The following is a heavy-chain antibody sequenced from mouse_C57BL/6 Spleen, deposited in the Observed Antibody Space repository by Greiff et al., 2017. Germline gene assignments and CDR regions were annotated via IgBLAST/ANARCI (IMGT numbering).Heavy chain of an antibody. D-gene: IGHD1-1*01. J-gene: IGHJ2*01. CDR2: IYPGDGDT. CDR3: AREDYGSSYPFDY. Sequence: VQLQQSGAELVKPGASVKISCKASGYAFSSYWMNWVKQRPGKGLEWIGQIYPGDGDTNYNGKFKGKATLTADKSSSTAYMQLSSLTSEDSAVYFCAREDYGSSYPFDYWGQGTTLTVSS. CDR1: GYAFSSYW. V-gene: IGHV1-80*01.